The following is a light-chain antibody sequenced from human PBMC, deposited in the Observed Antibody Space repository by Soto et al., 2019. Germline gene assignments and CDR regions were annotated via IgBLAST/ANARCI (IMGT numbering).Light chain of an antibody. V-gene: IGKV1-5*03. J-gene: IGKJ1*01. CDR3: QQYNSYSRT. CDR1: QSISTW. CDR2: KAS. Sequence: DIQMTQSPSTLSASVGDIVTITCRANQSISTWLAWYQQEPGKAPKLLIYKASHLDSGVPSRFSGSGSGTEFTLTISSLQPDDFATYYCQQYNSYSRTFGHGTKVEIK.